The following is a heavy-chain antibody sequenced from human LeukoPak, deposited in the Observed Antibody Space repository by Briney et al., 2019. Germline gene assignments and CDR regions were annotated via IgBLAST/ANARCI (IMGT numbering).Heavy chain of an antibody. CDR3: SRGGGIGVSDT. Sequence: SETLSLTCTVSGDSISGSRAYWNWIRQPPGTGLEWLGSVSYGGGTYYSLSFRTRVAISADMSKNQFSLNLSSMTATDTAVYFCSRGGGIGVSDTWGQGTLVTVSS. V-gene: IGHV4-39*01. CDR2: VSYGGGT. CDR1: GDSISGSRAY. J-gene: IGHJ4*02. D-gene: IGHD6-19*01.